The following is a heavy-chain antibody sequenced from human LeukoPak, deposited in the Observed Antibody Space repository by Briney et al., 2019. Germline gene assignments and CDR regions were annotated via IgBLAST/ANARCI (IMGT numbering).Heavy chain of an antibody. CDR2: INHSGST. Sequence: SETLSLTCAVYGGSFSGYYWSWIRQPPGKGLEWIGEINHSGSTNYNPSLKSRVTISVDTSKNQFSLKLSFVTAADTAVYYCARTNYSSSWYRRDAFDIWGQGTMVTVSS. CDR1: GGSFSGYY. D-gene: IGHD6-13*01. CDR3: ARTNYSSSWYRRDAFDI. J-gene: IGHJ3*02. V-gene: IGHV4-34*01.